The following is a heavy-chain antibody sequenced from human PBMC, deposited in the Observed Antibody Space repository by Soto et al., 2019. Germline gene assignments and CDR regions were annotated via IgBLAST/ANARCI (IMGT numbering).Heavy chain of an antibody. CDR2: IIPLFGTA. J-gene: IGHJ4*02. D-gene: IGHD6-19*01. CDR1: GGTFSTYA. V-gene: IGHV1-69*01. Sequence: QVQLEQSGGEVKQPGSSVRVSCKTSGGTFSTYAINWVRQAPGQGLEWMGAIIPLFGTADYSQKFQGRVTITADDSTSTAYMELSSLRFDDTAVYFCARPKGTYSSGYYYFDFWGQGTLVTVSS. CDR3: ARPKGTYSSGYYYFDF.